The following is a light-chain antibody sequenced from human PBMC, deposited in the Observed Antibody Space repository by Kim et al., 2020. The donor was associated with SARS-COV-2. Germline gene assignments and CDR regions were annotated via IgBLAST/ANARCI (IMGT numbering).Light chain of an antibody. CDR3: QAWDSSTAWV. CDR1: KLGDKY. V-gene: IGLV3-1*01. Sequence: VAQGQTTCITCSGDKLGDKYACWYQQKPGQSLVLVIYQNSERPSGMPERFSGSNSGNTATLTISGTQAMDEADYYCQAWDSSTAWVFGGGTQLTVL. CDR2: QNS. J-gene: IGLJ2*01.